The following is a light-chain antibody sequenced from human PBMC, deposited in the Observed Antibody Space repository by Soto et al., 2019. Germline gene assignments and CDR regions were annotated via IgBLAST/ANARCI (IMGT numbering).Light chain of an antibody. CDR3: QQYDSIPYT. CDR2: KES. J-gene: IGKJ2*01. CDR1: QTINSW. Sequence: DIQMTQSPSTLSASVGDRVTITCRASQTINSWLAWYQQRPGKAPRLLIYKESTLESGVPSRFSGSGSGTEFTLTISTLQPDEFATYSCQQYDSIPYTFGQGTKLDIK. V-gene: IGKV1-5*03.